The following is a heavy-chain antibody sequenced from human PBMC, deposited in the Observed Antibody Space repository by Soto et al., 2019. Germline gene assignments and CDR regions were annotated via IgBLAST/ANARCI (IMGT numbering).Heavy chain of an antibody. V-gene: IGHV3-11*01. CDR3: AKDGGQWVQGYFDY. J-gene: IGHJ4*02. CDR2: ISSSGDTI. D-gene: IGHD6-19*01. Sequence: GGSLRLSCAASGSTFSGYNMNWIRQAPGKGLEWVSYISSSGDTIYYADSVKGRFTISRDNTKNSLYLQMNSLRAEDTAVYYCAKDGGQWVQGYFDYWGQGALVTVSS. CDR1: GSTFSGYN.